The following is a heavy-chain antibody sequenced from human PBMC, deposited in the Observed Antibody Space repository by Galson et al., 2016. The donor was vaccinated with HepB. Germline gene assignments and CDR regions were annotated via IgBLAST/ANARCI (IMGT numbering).Heavy chain of an antibody. CDR2: ISHDESKT. CDR3: ARGVWRTRRRWQNTGFYYYGMDA. CDR1: GFTFTNYA. J-gene: IGHJ6*02. Sequence: SLRLFCAASGFTFTNYAMYWVRQAPGKGLEWVAVISHDESKTYYADSVKGRLTISRDNSKNTLYLQMNSLRGDDTGVYYCARGVWRTRRRWQNTGFYYYGMDAWGQGTTVTVSS. D-gene: IGHD3-9*01. V-gene: IGHV3-30*04.